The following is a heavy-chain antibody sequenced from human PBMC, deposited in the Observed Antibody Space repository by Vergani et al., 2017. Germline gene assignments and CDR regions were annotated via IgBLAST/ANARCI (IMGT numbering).Heavy chain of an antibody. Sequence: QVQLVQSGAEVKKPGASVKVSCKASGYTFTSYGISWVRQAPGQGLEWMGWIIPIFGTANYAQKFQGRVTITADESTSTAYMELSSLRSEDTAVYYCARVRCSSTSCYLYGMDVWGQGTTVTVSS. V-gene: IGHV1-69*01. D-gene: IGHD2-2*01. CDR1: GYTFTSYG. CDR3: ARVRCSSTSCYLYGMDV. J-gene: IGHJ6*02. CDR2: IIPIFGTA.